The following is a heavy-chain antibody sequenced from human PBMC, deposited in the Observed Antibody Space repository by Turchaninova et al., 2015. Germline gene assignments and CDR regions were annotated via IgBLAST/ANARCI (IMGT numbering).Heavy chain of an antibody. CDR3: ARRGDRGTYGELDD. D-gene: IGHD4-17*01. CDR2: ISHSGIT. Sequence: QVQLQQWGAGLLKASETLSLTCAVYGGSFSGYYWSWIRQPPGKGLGWIGEISHSGITNYNPSLKRRVTISVDTSKNHFSMKLGSVTAADTAVYYCARRGDRGTYGELDDWGQGTLVTVSS. CDR1: GGSFSGYY. J-gene: IGHJ4*02. V-gene: IGHV4-34*01.